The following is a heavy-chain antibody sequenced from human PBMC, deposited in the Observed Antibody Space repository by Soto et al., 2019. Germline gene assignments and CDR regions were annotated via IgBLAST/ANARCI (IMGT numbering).Heavy chain of an antibody. V-gene: IGHV3-23*01. CDR1: ELSISRYT. Sequence: PWVPRRLACGACELSISRYTMYCDRQAPGKGLEWVSVIGGRGNSAYYADSVQGRFTISRDNSKNTLSLQMSSLTADDSAIYYCVREGRGSFDFWGRGTMVTVS. CDR3: VREGRGSFDF. J-gene: IGHJ3*01. D-gene: IGHD5-12*01. CDR2: IGGRGNSA.